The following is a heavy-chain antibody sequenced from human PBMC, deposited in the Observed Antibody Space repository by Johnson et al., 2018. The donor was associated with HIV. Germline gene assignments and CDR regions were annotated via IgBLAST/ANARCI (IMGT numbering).Heavy chain of an antibody. V-gene: IGHV3-30*04. J-gene: IGHJ3*02. CDR3: AGLPPGIARRAFDI. CDR1: KFTFNSYT. CDR2: ISYDGSNT. D-gene: IGHD6-13*01. Sequence: QVQLVESGGGVVQPGRSLRLSCAASKFTFNSYTLHWVRQAPGKGLEWVAVISYDGSNTYNADSVKGRFTISRDNAKNSLYLQMNSLRAEDTAVYYCAGLPPGIARRAFDIWGQGTMVTVSS.